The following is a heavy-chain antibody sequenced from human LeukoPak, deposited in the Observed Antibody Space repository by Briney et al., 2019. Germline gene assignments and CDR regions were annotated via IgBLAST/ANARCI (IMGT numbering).Heavy chain of an antibody. V-gene: IGHV1-18*01. CDR3: ARDYLAAPAY. D-gene: IGHD6-6*01. Sequence: ASVRVSCKASGYTYSSYGINWVRQAPGQGLEWMGWISPLSGNTDYAQNFQGRVTMTTDTSSSTAYMELRSLRSDDTAIYYCARDYLAAPAYWGQRALVTVSS. J-gene: IGHJ4*02. CDR1: GYTYSSYG. CDR2: ISPLSGNT.